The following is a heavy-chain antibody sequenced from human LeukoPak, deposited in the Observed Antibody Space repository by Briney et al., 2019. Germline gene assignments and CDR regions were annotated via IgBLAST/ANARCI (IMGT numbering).Heavy chain of an antibody. D-gene: IGHD6-13*01. CDR3: ARVTGYVMEDYFDY. V-gene: IGHV4-4*07. CDR1: GDSISSFY. J-gene: IGHJ4*02. CDR2: IYSSGST. Sequence: SETLSLTCTVSGDSISSFYWSWIRQPAGKGLEWIGRIYSSGSTNYNPSLKSRVTISVDTSKNQFSLRLSSVTAADTAVYYCARVTGYVMEDYFDYWGQGTLVTVSS.